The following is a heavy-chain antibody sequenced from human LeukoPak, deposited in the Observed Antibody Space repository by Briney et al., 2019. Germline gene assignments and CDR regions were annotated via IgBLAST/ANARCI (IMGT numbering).Heavy chain of an antibody. CDR1: GGSISSSSYY. CDR2: IYYSGST. CDR3: ARGFCSGGSCYSPGGLRYYYYYMDV. D-gene: IGHD2-15*01. V-gene: IGHV4-39*07. J-gene: IGHJ6*03. Sequence: PSETLSLTCTVSGGSISSSSYYWGWIRQPPGKGLEWIGSIYYSGSTYYNPSLKSRVTISVDTSKNQFSLKLSSVTAADTAVYYCARGFCSGGSCYSPGGLRYYYYYMDVWGKGTTVTVSS.